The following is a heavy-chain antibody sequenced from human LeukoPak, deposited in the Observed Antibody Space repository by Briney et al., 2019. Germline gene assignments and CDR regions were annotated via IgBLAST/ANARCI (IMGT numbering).Heavy chain of an antibody. CDR1: GFTFSNYW. J-gene: IGHJ4*02. V-gene: IGHV3-7*01. D-gene: IGHD3-22*01. CDR3: VRLRRNSDRSDYYYYYNS. Sequence: GGSLRLSCAASGFTFSNYWMSWVRRAPGKGLEWVANIKQDGSETYYVDSVRGRFTISRDNAKKSLYLQMNSLRAEDTAVYYCVRLRRNSDRSDYYYYYNSWGQGTLVTVSS. CDR2: IKQDGSET.